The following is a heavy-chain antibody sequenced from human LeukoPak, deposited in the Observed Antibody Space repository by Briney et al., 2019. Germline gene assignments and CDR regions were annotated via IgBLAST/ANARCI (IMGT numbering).Heavy chain of an antibody. CDR2: VYASGST. CDR3: ARHFGHSDWFDP. Sequence: SETLSLTCTVSGGSISSYFWSWIRQPAGKGLEWIGRVYASGSTNYNPSLRSRVTMSVDTSENQFSLSLTSVTAADTAVYFCARHFGHSDWFDPWGQGTLVTVSS. CDR1: GGSISSYF. V-gene: IGHV4-4*07. J-gene: IGHJ5*02. D-gene: IGHD3-10*01.